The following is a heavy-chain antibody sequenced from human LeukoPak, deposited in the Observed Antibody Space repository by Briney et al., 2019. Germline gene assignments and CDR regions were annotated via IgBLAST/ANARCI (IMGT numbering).Heavy chain of an antibody. CDR3: ARDQEGFDY. CDR1: GYTFTSNY. J-gene: IGHJ4*02. CDR2: IYPRDGST. V-gene: IGHV1-46*01. Sequence: ASVKVSCKASGYTFTSNYIHWVRQAPGQGLEWMGMIYPRDGSTSYAQKFQGRVTVTRDTSTSTVPMELSGLRSEDTAVYYCARDQEGFDYWGQGTLVTVSS.